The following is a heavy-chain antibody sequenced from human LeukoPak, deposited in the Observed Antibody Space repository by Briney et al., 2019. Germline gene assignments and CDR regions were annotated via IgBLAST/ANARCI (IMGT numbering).Heavy chain of an antibody. CDR2: ISSSSSYI. J-gene: IGHJ5*02. CDR1: GFTFSSYS. Sequence: GGSLRLSCAASGFTFSSYSMNWVRQAPGKGLECVSSISSSSSYIYYADSVKGRFTISRDNAKNSLYLQMNSLRAEDTAVYYCARRDGLPAALLYWFDPWGQGTLVTVSS. V-gene: IGHV3-21*01. CDR3: ARRDGLPAALLYWFDP. D-gene: IGHD2-2*02.